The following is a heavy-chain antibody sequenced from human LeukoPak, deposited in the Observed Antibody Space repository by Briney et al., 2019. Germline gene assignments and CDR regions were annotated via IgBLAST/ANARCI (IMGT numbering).Heavy chain of an antibody. CDR3: ARTYCSGGSCHFDY. Sequence: SETLSLTRTVSGGSISSYYWSWIRQPPGKGLAWIGYIYYSGNTDSNPSLKSRVTISVGTSKNQFSLKPSSVTAADTAVYYCARTYCSGGSCHFDYWGQGTLVTVSS. J-gene: IGHJ4*02. D-gene: IGHD2-15*01. CDR2: IYYSGNT. V-gene: IGHV4-59*08. CDR1: GGSISSYY.